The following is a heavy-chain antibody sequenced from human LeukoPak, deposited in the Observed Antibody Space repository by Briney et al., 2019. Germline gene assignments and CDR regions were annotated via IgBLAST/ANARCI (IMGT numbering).Heavy chain of an antibody. CDR1: GGSFSGYY. CDR3: VRRVRYFGQNDY. CDR2: INHSGST. V-gene: IGHV4-34*01. Sequence: SETLSLTCAVYGGSFSGYYWSWIRQPPGKGLEWIGEINHSGSTNYNPSLKSRVTISVDTSKNQFSLKLSSVTAADSAVYYCVRRVRYFGQNDYWGQGTLVTVSS. D-gene: IGHD3-9*01. J-gene: IGHJ4*02.